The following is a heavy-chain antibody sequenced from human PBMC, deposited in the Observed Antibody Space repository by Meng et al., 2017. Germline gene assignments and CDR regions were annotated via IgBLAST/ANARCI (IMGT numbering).Heavy chain of an antibody. J-gene: IGHJ3*02. CDR2: IYYSGST. CDR1: GGSISSYY. V-gene: IGHV4-59*01. Sequence: ESLKISCTVSGGSISSYYWSWIRQPPGKGLEWIGYIYYSGSTNYNPSLKSRVTISVDTSKNQFSLKLSSVTAADTAVYYCARDGYHYDSSGYYPPPVDAFDIWGQGTMVTVSS. D-gene: IGHD3-22*01. CDR3: ARDGYHYDSSGYYPPPVDAFDI.